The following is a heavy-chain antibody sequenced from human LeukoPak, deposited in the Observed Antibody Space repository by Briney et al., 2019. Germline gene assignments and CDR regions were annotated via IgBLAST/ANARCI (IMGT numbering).Heavy chain of an antibody. CDR1: GGSISSSSYC. Sequence: SETLSLTCTVSGGSISSSSYCWGWIRQPPGKGLEWIGSIYYSGSTYYNPSLKSRVTISVDTSKNQFSLKLSSVTAADTAVYYCARGGYDILTGYQLDWFDPWGQGTLVTVSS. D-gene: IGHD3-9*01. CDR3: ARGGYDILTGYQLDWFDP. CDR2: IYYSGST. J-gene: IGHJ5*02. V-gene: IGHV4-39*01.